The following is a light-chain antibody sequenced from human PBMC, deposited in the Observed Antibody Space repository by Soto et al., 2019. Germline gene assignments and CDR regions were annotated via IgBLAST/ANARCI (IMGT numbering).Light chain of an antibody. V-gene: IGLV2-14*01. CDR1: SSDVGGYNY. CDR2: EVS. Sequence: QSALTQPASVSGSPGQSITISCTGTSSDVGGYNYVSWYQQHPGKAPKLMIHEVSNRPSGVSSRFSGSKSGNTASLTISVLQAEDEADYYCSSYTSNTTPVVFGGGTKLTVL. CDR3: SSYTSNTTPVV. J-gene: IGLJ2*01.